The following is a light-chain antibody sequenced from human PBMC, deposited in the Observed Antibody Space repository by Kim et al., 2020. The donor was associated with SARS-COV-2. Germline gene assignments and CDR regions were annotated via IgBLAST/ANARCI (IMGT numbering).Light chain of an antibody. CDR2: DAS. V-gene: IGKV3-11*01. J-gene: IGKJ1*01. CDR1: QSVSSH. CDR3: QQRSNWPT. Sequence: SLAPGESATHSCRASQSVSSHLAWYQQKPGQAPRLLIYDASNRATGIPARFSGSGSGTDFTLTISSLEPEDFAVYYCQQRSNWPTFGQGTKVDIK.